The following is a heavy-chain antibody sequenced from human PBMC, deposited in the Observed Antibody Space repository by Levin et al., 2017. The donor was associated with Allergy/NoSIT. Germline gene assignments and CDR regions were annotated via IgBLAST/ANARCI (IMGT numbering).Heavy chain of an antibody. J-gene: IGHJ4*02. V-gene: IGHV3-21*01. CDR3: ARVLTQGCSSTSCNTAAY. CDR2: ISSSSTYI. Sequence: GGSLRLSCAASGFSFSSYSMNWVRQAPGKGLEWVSSISSSSTYIYYADSVKGRFTISRDNAENSLSLQMNSLRAEDTAVYYCARVLTQGCSSTSCNTAAYWGQGTLVTVSS. D-gene: IGHD2-2*02. CDR1: GFSFSSYS.